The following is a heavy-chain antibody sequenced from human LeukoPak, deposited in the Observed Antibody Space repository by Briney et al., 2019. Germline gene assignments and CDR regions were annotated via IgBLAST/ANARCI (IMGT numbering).Heavy chain of an antibody. CDR2: ISSSSTI. V-gene: IGHV3-11*01. CDR1: AFTFSDYY. D-gene: IGHD3-22*01. CDR3: ARVRGSYEGAFDI. Sequence: GGSLRLSCAASAFTFSDYYMSWIRQAPGKGLEWVSYISSSSTIYYADSVKGRFTISRDNAKNSLYLQMNSLRAEDTAVYYCARVRGSYEGAFDIWGQGTMVTVSS. J-gene: IGHJ3*02.